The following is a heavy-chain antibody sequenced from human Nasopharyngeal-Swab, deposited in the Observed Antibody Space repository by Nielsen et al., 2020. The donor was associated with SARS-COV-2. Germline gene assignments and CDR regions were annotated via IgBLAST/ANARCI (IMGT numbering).Heavy chain of an antibody. D-gene: IGHD3-9*01. CDR3: ARTRAHYDILTGYYIPQQYYFDY. Sequence: WIRQPPGKGLEWIGYIYYSGSTYYNPSLKSRVTISVATSKNQFSLKLSSVTAADTAVYYCARTRAHYDILTGYYIPQQYYFDYWGQGTLVTVSS. J-gene: IGHJ4*02. CDR2: IYYSGST. V-gene: IGHV4-31*02.